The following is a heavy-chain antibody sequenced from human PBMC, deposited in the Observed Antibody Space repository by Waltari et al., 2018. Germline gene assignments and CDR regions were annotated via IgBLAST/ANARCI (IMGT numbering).Heavy chain of an antibody. D-gene: IGHD2-15*01. J-gene: IGHJ4*02. CDR1: GYTFTSYG. V-gene: IGHV1-18*01. Sequence: QVQLVQPGAEVKKPGASVKYSCKASGYTFTSYGISCVRQAPGQGLEWMGWISADNGNTNYAQTLQGRVTMTTDTSTSTAYMELRSLRSDDTAVYYCARGISPTMVVSNIDYWGQGTLVTVSS. CDR3: ARGISPTMVVSNIDY. CDR2: ISADNGNT.